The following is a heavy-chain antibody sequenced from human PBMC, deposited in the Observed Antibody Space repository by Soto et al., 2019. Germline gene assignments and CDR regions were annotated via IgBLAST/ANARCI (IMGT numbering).Heavy chain of an antibody. Sequence: ASVKVSCKASGYTFTSYAMHWVRQAPGQRLEWMGWINAGNGNTKYSQKFQGRVTITRDTSASTAYMELSSLRSEDTAVYYCARSLYCISTSCYAGTGFDYWGQGTLVTVSS. V-gene: IGHV1-3*01. CDR1: GYTFTSYA. CDR3: ARSLYCISTSCYAGTGFDY. J-gene: IGHJ4*02. D-gene: IGHD2-2*01. CDR2: INAGNGNT.